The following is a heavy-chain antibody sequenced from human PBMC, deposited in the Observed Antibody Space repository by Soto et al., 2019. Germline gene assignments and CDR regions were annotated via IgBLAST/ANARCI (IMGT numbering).Heavy chain of an antibody. V-gene: IGHV3-23*01. CDR1: GFTFSSYT. D-gene: IGHD5-18*01. J-gene: IGHJ4*02. Sequence: PGGSLRLSCAASGFTFSSYTMSWVRQAPGKGLEWVSAISGSGGSTYYADSVKGRFTISRDNSKNTLYLQMNSLRAEDTAVYYCAKGGYSYGYPFDYWGQGTMVTVSS. CDR2: ISGSGGST. CDR3: AKGGYSYGYPFDY.